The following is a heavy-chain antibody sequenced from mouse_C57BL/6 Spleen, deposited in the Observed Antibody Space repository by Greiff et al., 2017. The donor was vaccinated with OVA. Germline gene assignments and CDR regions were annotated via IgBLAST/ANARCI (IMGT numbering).Heavy chain of an antibody. CDR1: GYTFTSYW. CDR2: INPSNGGT. J-gene: IGHJ2*01. V-gene: IGHV1-53*01. D-gene: IGHD1-1*01. Sequence: VQLQQPGTELVKPGASVKLSCKASGYTFTSYWMHWVKQRPGQGLEWIGNINPSNGGTNYNEKFKSKATLTVDKSSSTAYMQLSSLTSEDSAVYYCARSKNYYGSSSYYFDYWGQGTTLTVSS. CDR3: ARSKNYYGSSSYYFDY.